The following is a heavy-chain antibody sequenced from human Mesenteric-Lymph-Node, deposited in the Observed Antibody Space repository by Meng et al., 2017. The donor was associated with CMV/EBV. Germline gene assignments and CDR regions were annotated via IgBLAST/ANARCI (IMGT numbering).Heavy chain of an antibody. J-gene: IGHJ4*02. CDR2: IYHSGTT. D-gene: IGHD6-19*01. CDR3: ARHRDSNGWYRSYFDY. Sequence: ASVSSSTSCSGWIRPRPGKRLEWVRSIYHSGTTYYNPSLNSRVTISVDTSKNQFSRKLGPVTAADTAVYYCARHRDSNGWYRSYFDYWGQGTLVTVSS. CDR1: ASVSSSTSC. V-gene: IGHV4-39*01.